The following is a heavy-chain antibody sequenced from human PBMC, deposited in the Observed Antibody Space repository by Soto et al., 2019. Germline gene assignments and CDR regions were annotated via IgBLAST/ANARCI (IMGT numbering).Heavy chain of an antibody. Sequence: QVQLVQSGAEVKKPGASVKVSCKASGYTFITFGISWVRQAPGQGLEWMGWINIYNGNTNYAQKFQDRVTMTTGTSTGTAYMELRSLRSDDTAMYYCARAIAGGYGHTTLDFWGQGTVVTVSS. CDR1: GYTFITFG. V-gene: IGHV1-18*01. D-gene: IGHD5-18*01. J-gene: IGHJ4*02. CDR3: ARAIAGGYGHTTLDF. CDR2: INIYNGNT.